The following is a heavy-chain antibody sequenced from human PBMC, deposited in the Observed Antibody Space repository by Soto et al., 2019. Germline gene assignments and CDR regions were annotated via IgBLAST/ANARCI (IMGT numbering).Heavy chain of an antibody. J-gene: IGHJ4*02. CDR2: IYYTGST. D-gene: IGHD3-22*01. CDR1: GGSTTYYY. CDR3: AKGWGPGGIVVDY. Sequence: QVQLQESGPGLVKPSETLSLTCTVSGGSTTYYYWSWFRQAPGKGLDWLGYIYYTGSTNYNPSLKSRLTMSVGRSKSQCAVTLTSVPAEDTAVYYCAKGWGPGGIVVDYWGQGALVLVSS. V-gene: IGHV4-59*01.